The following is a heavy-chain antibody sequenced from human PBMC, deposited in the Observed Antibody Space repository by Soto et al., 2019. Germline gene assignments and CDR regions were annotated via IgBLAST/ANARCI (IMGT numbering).Heavy chain of an antibody. Sequence: QIQLVQSGAEVKKPGASVKVSCKASGYTFNIYGINWVRQAPGQGLEWMGWISAFNGKTNYAQNVQGRVTMTTDTSTSTDYVELRSLRSDDTAVYYCARDRVPKRSGFFPFDYWGHGTLVTVSS. V-gene: IGHV1-18*01. D-gene: IGHD3-3*01. CDR2: ISAFNGKT. CDR3: ARDRVPKRSGFFPFDY. CDR1: GYTFNIYG. J-gene: IGHJ4*01.